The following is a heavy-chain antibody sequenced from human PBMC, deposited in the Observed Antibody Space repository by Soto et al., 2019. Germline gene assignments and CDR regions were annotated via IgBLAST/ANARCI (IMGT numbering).Heavy chain of an antibody. CDR2: INPNSGGT. J-gene: IGHJ4*02. CDR1: GYTFTGYY. CDR3: ARDKWLRSGPRFDY. D-gene: IGHD5-12*01. V-gene: IGHV1-2*04. Sequence: QVQLVQSGAEVKKPGASVKVSCKASGYTFTGYYMHWVRQAPGQGLEWMGWINPNSGGTNYAQKCQGWVTMTRDTSISTAYMELSRLRSDDTAVYYCARDKWLRSGPRFDYWGQGTLVTVSS.